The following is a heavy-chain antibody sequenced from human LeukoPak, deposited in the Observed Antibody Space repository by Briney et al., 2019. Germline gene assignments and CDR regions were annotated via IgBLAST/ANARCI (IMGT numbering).Heavy chain of an antibody. CDR1: GFTFSNYA. V-gene: IGHV3-23*01. Sequence: GSLRLSCVASGFTFSNYAMSWVRQAPGKGLELVSGIYGSDDKTVYGDAVKGWFTISRDNSKNTLYLQMNSLRADDTAVYYCAKTQGYYDAWGQGALVTVSS. D-gene: IGHD2-15*01. CDR3: AKTQGYYDA. J-gene: IGHJ5*02. CDR2: IYGSDDKT.